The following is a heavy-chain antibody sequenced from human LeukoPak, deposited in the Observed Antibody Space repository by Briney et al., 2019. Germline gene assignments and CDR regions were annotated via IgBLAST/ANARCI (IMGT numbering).Heavy chain of an antibody. CDR3: AERNWKHGVFDI. J-gene: IGHJ3*02. CDR1: GFTFSSYS. V-gene: IGHV3-21*01. D-gene: IGHD1-1*01. Sequence: GGSLRLSCAASGFTFSSYSMNWVRQAPGKGLEWVSSISSSSSYIYYADSVKGRFTISRDNAKNSLYLQMNSLRAEDTAVYYCAERNWKHGVFDIWGQGTMVTVSS. CDR2: ISSSSSYI.